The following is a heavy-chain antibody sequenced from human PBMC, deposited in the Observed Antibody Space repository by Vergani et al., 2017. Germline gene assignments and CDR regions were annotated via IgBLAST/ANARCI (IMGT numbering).Heavy chain of an antibody. CDR3: ARDPGLGVIAARYPDY. D-gene: IGHD6-6*01. CDR2: ISWNSDSI. J-gene: IGHJ4*02. CDR1: GFTFDDYA. Sequence: EVHLVESGGGLVLPGRSLRLSCAASGFTFDDYAMHWVRQAPGKGLEWVSGISWNSDSIGYADSVKDRFTISRDNAKNTLYLQMNSLRGEDTAVYYCARDPGLGVIAARYPDYSGQGTLVTVSS. V-gene: IGHV3-9*01.